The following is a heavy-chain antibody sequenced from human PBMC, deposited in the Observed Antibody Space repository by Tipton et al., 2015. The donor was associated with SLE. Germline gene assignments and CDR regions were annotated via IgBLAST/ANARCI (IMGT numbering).Heavy chain of an antibody. D-gene: IGHD6-19*01. CDR3: AREPVAGSFDY. CDR2: ISSSSSYI. V-gene: IGHV3-21*03. CDR1: GFTFSSYS. Sequence: SLRLSCAASGFTFSSYSMNWVRQAPGKGLEWVSSISSSSSYIYYADSVKGRFTISRDNAKNSLYLQTNSLRAEDTAVYYCAREPVAGSFDYWGQGTLVTVSS. J-gene: IGHJ4*02.